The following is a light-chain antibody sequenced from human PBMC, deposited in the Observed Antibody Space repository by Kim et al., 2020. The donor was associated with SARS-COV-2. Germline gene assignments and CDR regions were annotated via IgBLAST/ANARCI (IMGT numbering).Light chain of an antibody. V-gene: IGKV3-20*01. J-gene: IGKJ1*01. Sequence: PGERATLYCRASQRGSNNYVAWYQQKPGQAPRLLIYGASSRAAGIPDRFSGSGSGTDFTLTLSRLEPEDFAMYYCQQYGTSPPWTFGQGTKVEIK. CDR2: GAS. CDR3: QQYGTSPPWT. CDR1: QRGSNNY.